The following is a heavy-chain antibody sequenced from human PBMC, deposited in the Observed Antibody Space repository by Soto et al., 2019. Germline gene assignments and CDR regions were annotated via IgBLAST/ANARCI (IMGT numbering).Heavy chain of an antibody. CDR2: IYYSGST. J-gene: IGHJ4*02. CDR3: ARWWFGEFFDY. V-gene: IGHV4-30-4*01. Sequence: SETLSLTCTVSGGFIRGSDYYWSWIRQPPGKGLEWIGYIYYSGSTYYNPSLKSRVTISVDTSKNQFSLKLSSVTAADTAVYYCARWWFGEFFDYWGQGTLVTVSS. D-gene: IGHD3-10*01. CDR1: GGFIRGSDYY.